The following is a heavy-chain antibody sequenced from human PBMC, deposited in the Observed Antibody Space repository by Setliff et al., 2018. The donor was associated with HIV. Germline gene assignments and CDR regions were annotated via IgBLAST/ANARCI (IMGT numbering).Heavy chain of an antibody. Sequence: ASVKVSCKASGYTFTGYYMHWVRHAPGQGLEWMGWINPNNGGTNYAQKFQGRVTMTRDTSISTAYMDLSRLRSYDTAVYYCARDYYDSSGYIFFPGLPDYWGQGTLVTVSS. D-gene: IGHD3-22*01. CDR2: INPNNGGT. CDR3: ARDYYDSSGYIFFPGLPDY. CDR1: GYTFTGYY. V-gene: IGHV1-2*02. J-gene: IGHJ4*02.